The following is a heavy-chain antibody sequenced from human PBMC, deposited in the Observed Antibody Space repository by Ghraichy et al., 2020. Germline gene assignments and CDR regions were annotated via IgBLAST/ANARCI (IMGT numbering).Heavy chain of an antibody. D-gene: IGHD2-2*01. Sequence: ASVKVSCKASGYTFTSYAVHWVRQAPGQRLEWMGWINAGNGDTKYSQKFQGRVTITRDTSASTAYMELSSLRSEDTAVYYCARDGRSVPAADAMYFFDYWGQGTLVTVSS. CDR1: GYTFTSYA. CDR3: ARDGRSVPAADAMYFFDY. J-gene: IGHJ4*02. V-gene: IGHV1-3*01. CDR2: INAGNGDT.